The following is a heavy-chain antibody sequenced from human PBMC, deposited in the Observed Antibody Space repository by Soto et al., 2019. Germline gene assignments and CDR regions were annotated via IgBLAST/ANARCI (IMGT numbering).Heavy chain of an antibody. D-gene: IGHD2-2*01. CDR2: ISSSSSYI. V-gene: IGHV3-21*01. CDR1: GFTFSSYS. Sequence: KTGGSLRLSCAASGFTFSSYSMNWVRQAPGKGLEWVSSISSSSSYIYYADSVKGRFTISRDNAKNSLYLQMNSLRAEDTAVYYCARAFNDGEDVPAAPNGMDVWGQGTTVTVSS. J-gene: IGHJ6*02. CDR3: ARAFNDGEDVPAAPNGMDV.